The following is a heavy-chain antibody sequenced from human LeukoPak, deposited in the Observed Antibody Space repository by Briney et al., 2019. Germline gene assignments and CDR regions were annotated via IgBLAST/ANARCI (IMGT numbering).Heavy chain of an antibody. D-gene: IGHD1-14*01. CDR2: VSESGGST. J-gene: IGHJ4*02. CDR1: GFTFSTYA. CDR3: ARDLIVTITFDF. V-gene: IGHV3-23*01. Sequence: AGGSLRLSCVASGFTFSTYAMGWFRQVPGKGLEWVSSVSESGGSTYYADSVKGRFTISRDNSKDTLSLQMNSLRAEDTAVYYCARDLIVTITFDFWGQGNLVTVSS.